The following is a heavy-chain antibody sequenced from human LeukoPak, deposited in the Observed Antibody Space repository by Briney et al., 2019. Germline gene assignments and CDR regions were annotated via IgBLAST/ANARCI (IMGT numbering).Heavy chain of an antibody. V-gene: IGHV3-23*01. Sequence: PGGSLRLSCAASGFTFNNYAMSWVRRAPGKGLEWVSHVSGSGGATYYADSVKGRFTISRDNSKNTLYLQVNSLRAEDTAVYYCAKRTDVLTGYYNGWGQGTLVTVSS. CDR1: GFTFNNYA. D-gene: IGHD3-9*01. CDR3: AKRTDVLTGYYNG. CDR2: VSGSGGAT. J-gene: IGHJ4*02.